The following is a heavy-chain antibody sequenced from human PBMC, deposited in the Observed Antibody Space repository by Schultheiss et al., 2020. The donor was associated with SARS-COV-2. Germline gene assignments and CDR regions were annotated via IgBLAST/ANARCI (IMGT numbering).Heavy chain of an antibody. CDR1: GFTFSSYA. J-gene: IGHJ4*02. Sequence: GGSLRLSCAASGFTFSSYAMHWVRQATGKGLEWVSAIGTAGDTYYPGSVKGRFTISRENAKNSLYLQMNSLRAGDTAVYYCAKASSIAARVGYWGQGTLVTVSS. V-gene: IGHV3-13*01. CDR3: AKASSIAARVGY. CDR2: IGTAGDT. D-gene: IGHD6-6*01.